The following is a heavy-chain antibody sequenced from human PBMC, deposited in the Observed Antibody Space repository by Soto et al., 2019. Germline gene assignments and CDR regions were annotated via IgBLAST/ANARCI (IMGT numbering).Heavy chain of an antibody. D-gene: IGHD6-13*01. J-gene: IGHJ3*01. CDR3: ARDLADVHLWDAFDV. CDR2: IVPMFGTT. CDR1: GDTFNSYG. V-gene: IGHV1-69*01. Sequence: QVQLVQSGPELKKPGSSVKVSCKAPGDTFNSYGISWVRQAPGQGLEWMGGIVPMFGTTNLAPKFEDRVTITSDDLTTTVYLERRGMISDDTDVYYCARDLADVHLWDAFDVWGHGTGVTVSS.